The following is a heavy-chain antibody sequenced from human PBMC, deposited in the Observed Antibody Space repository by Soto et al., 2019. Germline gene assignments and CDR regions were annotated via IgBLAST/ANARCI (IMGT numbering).Heavy chain of an antibody. CDR1: GGTFSSYA. V-gene: IGHV1-69*06. J-gene: IGHJ4*02. CDR2: IIPIFGTA. Sequence: QVQLVQSGAEVKKPGSSVKVSCKASGGTFSSYAISWVRQAPGQVLEWMGGIIPIFGTANYAQKFQGRVTITADKATSTAYMELSSLRSEDTAVYYCARDRENVDTAMVGVFDYWGQGTLVTVAS. CDR3: ARDRENVDTAMVGVFDY. D-gene: IGHD5-18*01.